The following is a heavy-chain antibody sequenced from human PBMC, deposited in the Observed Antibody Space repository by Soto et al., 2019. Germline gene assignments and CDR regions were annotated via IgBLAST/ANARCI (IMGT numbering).Heavy chain of an antibody. J-gene: IGHJ4*02. CDR3: ARDSRVYYGSGSSVDG. D-gene: IGHD3-10*01. V-gene: IGHV3-11*01. Sequence: GGSLRLSCAASGFTFSDYYMSWIRQAPGKGLEWISYISSSGNTVYYADSVEGRFTISRDNAQNSLYLQMNNLRAEDTAVYYCARDSRVYYGSGSSVDGWGQGTLVTVSS. CDR2: ISSSGNTV. CDR1: GFTFSDYY.